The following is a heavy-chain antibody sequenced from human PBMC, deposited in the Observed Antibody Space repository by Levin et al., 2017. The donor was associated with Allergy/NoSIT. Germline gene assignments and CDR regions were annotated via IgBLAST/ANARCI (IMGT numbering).Heavy chain of an antibody. CDR2: INPNSGGT. CDR3: ARHGDHGSGSYDLYCYYISMDA. D-gene: IGHD3-10*01. CDR1: GYTFRDYY. V-gene: IGHV1-2*02. Sequence: GESLKISCKASGYTFRDYYIQWVRQAPGQGLEWMGWINPNSGGTNYAQKFQGRLTMTTDTSISAVYMELSSLRFDDTAVYYCARHGDHGSGSYDLYCYYISMDAWGRGTAVTVSS. J-gene: IGHJ6*03.